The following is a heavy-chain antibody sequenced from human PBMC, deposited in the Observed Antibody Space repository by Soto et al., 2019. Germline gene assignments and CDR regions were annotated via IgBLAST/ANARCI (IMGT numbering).Heavy chain of an antibody. V-gene: IGHV4-31*03. Sequence: SETLSLTCTVSGGSISSGGYYWSWIRQHPGKGLEWIGYIYYSGSTYYNPSLKSRVTISVDTSKNQFSLKLSSVTAADTAVYYCARDVSRDLDYCGQGTLVTVSS. CDR2: IYYSGST. D-gene: IGHD2-21*02. J-gene: IGHJ4*02. CDR1: GGSISSGGYY. CDR3: ARDVSRDLDY.